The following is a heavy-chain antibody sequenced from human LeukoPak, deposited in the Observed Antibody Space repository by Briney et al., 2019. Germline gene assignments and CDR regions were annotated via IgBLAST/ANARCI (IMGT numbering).Heavy chain of an antibody. D-gene: IGHD3-22*01. CDR2: ISAYNGNT. CDR3: ARDGYYYDSSGYYSFPDY. CDR1: GYTFTSYG. Sequence: ASVKVSCKASGYTFTSYGISWVRQAPGQGLEWMGWISAYNGNTNYAQKFQGRVTMTTDTSTSTAYMELRSLRSDDTAAYYCARDGYYYDSSGYYSFPDYWGQGTLVTVSS. V-gene: IGHV1-18*01. J-gene: IGHJ4*02.